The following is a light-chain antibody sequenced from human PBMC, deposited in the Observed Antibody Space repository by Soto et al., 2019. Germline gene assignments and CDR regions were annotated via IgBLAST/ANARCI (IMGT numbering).Light chain of an antibody. CDR1: SSDAGGYNY. Sequence: QSAPTQPASVSRSPGQSITISCTGTSSDAGGYNYVSWYQQHPGKAPKLMIYDVSNRPSGVSNRFSGSKSGNTASLTISGLQAEDGSDYYCSSYTSSSTVVFGGGTKLTLL. J-gene: IGLJ2*01. V-gene: IGLV2-14*01. CDR3: SSYTSSSTVV. CDR2: DVS.